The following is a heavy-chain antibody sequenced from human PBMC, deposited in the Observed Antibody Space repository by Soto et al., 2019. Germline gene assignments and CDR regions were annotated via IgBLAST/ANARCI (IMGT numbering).Heavy chain of an antibody. CDR1: GGRYSSYT. CDR2: IIASNGIT. CDR3: AREGDYDAFDI. Sequence: GTSVKVSCEASGGRYSSYTISWVRQAPGQRLEWMGRIIASNGITNYAQKFQGRVTITRDTSASTAYMELSSLRSEDTAVYYCAREGDYDAFDIWGQGTMVTVSS. D-gene: IGHD4-17*01. J-gene: IGHJ3*02. V-gene: IGHV1-69*02.